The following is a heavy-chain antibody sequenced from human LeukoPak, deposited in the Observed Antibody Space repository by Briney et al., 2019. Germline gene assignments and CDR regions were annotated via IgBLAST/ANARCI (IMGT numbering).Heavy chain of an antibody. D-gene: IGHD2-15*01. Sequence: SETLSLTCSVSGGSISSSSYYWGWIRQPPGKGLEWIGSIYYSGSTYYNPSLKSRVTISVDTSKNQFSLKLSSVTAADTAVYYCARRRYCSGGSCYDYWGQGTLVTVSS. J-gene: IGHJ4*02. CDR3: ARRRYCSGGSCYDY. V-gene: IGHV4-39*01. CDR1: GGSISSSSYY. CDR2: IYYSGST.